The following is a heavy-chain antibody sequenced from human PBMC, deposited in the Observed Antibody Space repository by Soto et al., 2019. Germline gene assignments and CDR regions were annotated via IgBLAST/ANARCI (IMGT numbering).Heavy chain of an antibody. V-gene: IGHV4-39*01. CDR3: ATLRLSAGPYFDY. CDR1: GGSISSSIYY. CDR2: IYYGGST. D-gene: IGHD6-19*01. J-gene: IGHJ4*02. Sequence: SETLSLTCSVSGGSISSSIYYWGWIRQPPGKGLEWIGTIYYGGSTYYNPSLKSRVTISVDTSKNQFSLKLTSVTAADTAVYYCATLRLSAGPYFDYWGLGTLGTVSS.